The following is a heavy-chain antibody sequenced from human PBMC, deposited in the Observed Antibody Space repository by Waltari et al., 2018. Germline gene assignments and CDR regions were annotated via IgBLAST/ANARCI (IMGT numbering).Heavy chain of an antibody. V-gene: IGHV4-34*01. CDR3: ARGHGVVVAATWGYYYYYMDV. D-gene: IGHD2-15*01. J-gene: IGHJ6*03. CDR1: GGSFRGYY. Sequence: QVQLQQWGAGLLKPSETLSLTCAVYGGSFRGYYWSWLRQPPGKGLGWIGEINHSGSTNYNPSLKSRVTISVDTSKNQFSLKLSSVTAADTAVYYCARGHGVVVAATWGYYYYYMDVWGKGTTVTISS. CDR2: INHSGST.